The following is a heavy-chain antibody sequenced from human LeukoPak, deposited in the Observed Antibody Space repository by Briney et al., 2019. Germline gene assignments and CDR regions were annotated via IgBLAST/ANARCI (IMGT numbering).Heavy chain of an antibody. J-gene: IGHJ6*02. CDR3: ARSRIAAAGTRDYGMDV. V-gene: IGHV3-30-3*01. D-gene: IGHD6-13*01. CDR1: GFIFSDYD. Sequence: PGGSLRLSCAASGFIFSDYDMHWVRQAPGEGLEWVASISYDGSSKFNADSVEGRFTISRDNSKNTFYLQINSLRTEDTAVYYCARSRIAAAGTRDYGMDVWGQGTTVTVSS. CDR2: ISYDGSSK.